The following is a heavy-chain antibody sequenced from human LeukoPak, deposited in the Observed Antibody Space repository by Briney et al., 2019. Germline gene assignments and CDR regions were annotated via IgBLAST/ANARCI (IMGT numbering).Heavy chain of an antibody. J-gene: IGHJ4*02. CDR1: GFTINSCA. Sequence: GGSLRLSCAVSGFTINSCAMSWVRQAPGKGLEWVSAMSGSAGNTYYADSVRGRITISRDSSKNMLYLEMNSLRAEDTAVYYCAKDGEGFLEWSPPLGYWGQGTPVTVS. CDR2: MSGSAGNT. V-gene: IGHV3-23*01. CDR3: AKDGEGFLEWSPPLGY. D-gene: IGHD3-3*01.